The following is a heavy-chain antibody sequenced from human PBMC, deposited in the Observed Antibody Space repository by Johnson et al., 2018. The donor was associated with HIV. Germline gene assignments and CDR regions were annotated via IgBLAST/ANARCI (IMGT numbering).Heavy chain of an antibody. V-gene: IGHV3-30*04. J-gene: IGHJ3*02. CDR2: ISYDGGNK. CDR1: GFTFSSYA. Sequence: QVQLVESGGGVVQPGRSLRLSCAASGFTFSSYALYWVRQVPGKGLEWVATISYDGGNKYYATSVKARFTISRDNSKNTLFLQMNSLRAEDTALYYCARDLDWGRQSGAFDIWGQGTMVTVSS. D-gene: IGHD7-27*01. CDR3: ARDLDWGRQSGAFDI.